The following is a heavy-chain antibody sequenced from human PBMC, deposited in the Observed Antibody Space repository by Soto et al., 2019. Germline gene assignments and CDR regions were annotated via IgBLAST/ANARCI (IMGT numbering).Heavy chain of an antibody. V-gene: IGHV4-59*01. D-gene: IGHD3-3*01. CDR3: ARGQYYDFWSGYYYYYYGMDV. CDR2: IYYSGST. J-gene: IGHJ6*02. CDR1: RGSISSYY. Sequence: SETLSLTCTVSRGSISSYYWSWIRQPPGKGLEWTGYIYYSGSTNYNPSLKRRVTISVDTSKNQFSLKLSSVTAADTAVYYCARGQYYDFWSGYYYYYYGMDVWGQGTTVTVSS.